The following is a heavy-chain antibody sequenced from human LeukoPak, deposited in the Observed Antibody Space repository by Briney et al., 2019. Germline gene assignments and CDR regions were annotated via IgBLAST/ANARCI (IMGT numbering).Heavy chain of an antibody. Sequence: SQTLSLTCTVSGGSISSGGYYWNWIRQHPGKGLEWIGEINHSGSTNYNPSLKSRVTISVDTSKNQFSLKLSSVTAADTAVYYCAREEWELRIDYWGQGALVTVSS. CDR3: AREEWELRIDY. CDR2: INHSGST. D-gene: IGHD1-26*01. CDR1: GGSISSGGYY. J-gene: IGHJ4*02. V-gene: IGHV4-31*03.